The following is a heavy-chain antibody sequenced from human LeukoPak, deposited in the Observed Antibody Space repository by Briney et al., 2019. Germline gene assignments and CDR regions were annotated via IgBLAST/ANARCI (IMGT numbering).Heavy chain of an antibody. CDR2: IYYSGST. D-gene: IGHD3-22*01. CDR1: GGPISSSSYY. V-gene: IGHV4-39*01. Sequence: KPSETLSLTCTVSGGPISSSSYYWGWIRQPPGKGLEWIGSIYYSGSTYYNPSLKSRVTISVDTSKNQFSLKLSSVTAADTAVYYCARRFTMIVVIPEDYFDYWGQGTLVTVSS. CDR3: ARRFTMIVVIPEDYFDY. J-gene: IGHJ4*02.